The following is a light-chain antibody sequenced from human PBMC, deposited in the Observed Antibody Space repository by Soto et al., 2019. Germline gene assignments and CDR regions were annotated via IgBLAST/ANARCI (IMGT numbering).Light chain of an antibody. V-gene: IGLV4-60*02. CDR3: ETWDSNTRV. CDR1: RGHSSYI. CDR2: LEGSGSY. J-gene: IGLJ3*02. Sequence: QSVLTQSSSASASLGSSVKLTCTLSRGHSSYIIAWHQQQPGKAPRYLMKLEGSGSYNKGSGVPYRFSGSISGADRYLTISNLQFEDEDDYYCETWDSNTRVFGGGTQLTV.